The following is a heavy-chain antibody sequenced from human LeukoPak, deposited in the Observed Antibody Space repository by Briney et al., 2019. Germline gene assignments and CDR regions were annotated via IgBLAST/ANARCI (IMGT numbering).Heavy chain of an antibody. CDR1: GSSFTSYW. CDR2: IFPGDSDT. V-gene: IGHV5-51*01. J-gene: IGHJ4*02. CDR3: ARLHYDFWSGSTYYFDY. Sequence: GESLKISCKGSGSSFTSYWIGWVRQMPGKGLEWMGIIFPGDSDTRYSPSFQGQVTISADKSISTAYLQWSSLKASDTAMYYCARLHYDFWSGSTYYFDYWGQGTLVTVSS. D-gene: IGHD3-3*01.